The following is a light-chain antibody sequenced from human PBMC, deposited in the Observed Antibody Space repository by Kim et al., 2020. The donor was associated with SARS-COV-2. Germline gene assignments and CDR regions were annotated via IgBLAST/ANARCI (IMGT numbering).Light chain of an antibody. V-gene: IGKV3-20*01. J-gene: IGKJ1*01. CDR3: QQYCSSPRT. CDR2: TAS. CDR1: QSVRSNY. Sequence: SPGESATLSCRASQSVRSNYLAWYQQKPGQAPRLLIYTASNRATGIPDRFSGSGSGTDFTLTISRLEPEDFAVYYCQQYCSSPRTFGQGTKVEIK.